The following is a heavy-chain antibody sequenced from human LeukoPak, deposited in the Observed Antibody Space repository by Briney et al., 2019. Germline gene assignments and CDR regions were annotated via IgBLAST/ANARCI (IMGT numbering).Heavy chain of an antibody. CDR3: ARAPVAVLEGDY. V-gene: IGHV1-2*06. CDR2: INPNSGGT. Sequence: ASVKVSCKASGYTFTSYDINWVRQATGQGLEWMGRINPNSGGTNYAQKFQGRVTMTRDTSISTAYMELSRLRSDDTAVYYCARAPVAVLEGDYWGQGTLVTVSS. J-gene: IGHJ4*02. D-gene: IGHD6-19*01. CDR1: GYTFTSYD.